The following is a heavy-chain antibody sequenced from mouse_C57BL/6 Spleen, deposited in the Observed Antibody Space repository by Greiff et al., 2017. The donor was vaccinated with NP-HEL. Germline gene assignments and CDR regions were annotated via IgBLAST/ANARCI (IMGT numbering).Heavy chain of an antibody. CDR3: ARDPDWEGAMDY. CDR2: ISDGGSYT. CDR1: GFTFSSYA. Sequence: EVNLVESGGGLVKPGGSLKLSCAASGFTFSSYAMSWVRQTPEKRLEWVATISDGGSYTYYPDNVKGRFTISRDNAKNNLYLQMSHLKSEDTAMYYCARDPDWEGAMDYWGQGTSVTVSS. V-gene: IGHV5-4*01. D-gene: IGHD4-1*01. J-gene: IGHJ4*01.